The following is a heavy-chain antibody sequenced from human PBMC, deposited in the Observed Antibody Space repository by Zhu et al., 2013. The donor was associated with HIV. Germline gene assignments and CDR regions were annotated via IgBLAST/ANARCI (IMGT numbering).Heavy chain of an antibody. Sequence: QVQLQESGPGLVKPSETLSLTCNVSGYSISSGYYWGWIRQAPGKGLEWIGSIYHTGSTHHDPSLKSRVTILVDTSKNQLSLRLRSVTAADTAVYYCARDRTVTTDFDAFDIWGQGTMVTVSS. V-gene: IGHV4-38-2*02. CDR3: ARDRTVTTDFDAFDI. J-gene: IGHJ3*02. CDR2: IYHTGST. CDR1: GYSISSGYY. D-gene: IGHD4-17*01.